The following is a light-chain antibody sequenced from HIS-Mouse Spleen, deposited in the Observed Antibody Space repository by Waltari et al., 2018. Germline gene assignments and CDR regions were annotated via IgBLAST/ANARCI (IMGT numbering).Light chain of an antibody. CDR3: AAWDDSLNGVV. V-gene: IGLV1-44*01. Sequence: QSVLNQPPSASGTPGQRVTISCSGSSSNIGSNTVTWYQQPPGTAPKLLIYSNNQRPSGVPDRFSGSKSGTSASLAISGLQSEDEADYYCAAWDDSLNGVVFGGGTKLTVL. CDR2: SNN. J-gene: IGLJ2*01. CDR1: SSNIGSNT.